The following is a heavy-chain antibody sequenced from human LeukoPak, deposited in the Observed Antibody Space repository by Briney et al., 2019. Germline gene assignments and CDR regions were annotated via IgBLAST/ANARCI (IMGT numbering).Heavy chain of an antibody. CDR1: GFTFISYW. Sequence: PGGSLRLSCAASGFTFISYWMSWVRQAPGEGLEWVANIKQDGSEKYYVDSVKGRFTISRDNAKNSLYLQMNSLRAEDTAVYYCATALVGYDFWSGYYTAFGNDYWGQGTLVTVSS. CDR2: IKQDGSEK. V-gene: IGHV3-7*01. D-gene: IGHD3-3*01. J-gene: IGHJ4*02. CDR3: ATALVGYDFWSGYYTAFGNDY.